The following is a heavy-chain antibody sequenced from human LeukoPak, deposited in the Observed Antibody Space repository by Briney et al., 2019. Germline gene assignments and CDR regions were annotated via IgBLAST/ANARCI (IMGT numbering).Heavy chain of an antibody. CDR1: GYSFTSYW. V-gene: IGHV5-51*01. Sequence: GESLKISCKGSGYSFTSYWIGWVRQMPGKGLEWMGIIYPGDSDTRYSPSFQGQVTISADKSISTAYLQWSSLKASDTAMYYCAGNRMVRGASYGMDVWGQGTTVTVSS. CDR3: AGNRMVRGASYGMDV. CDR2: IYPGDSDT. D-gene: IGHD3-10*01. J-gene: IGHJ6*02.